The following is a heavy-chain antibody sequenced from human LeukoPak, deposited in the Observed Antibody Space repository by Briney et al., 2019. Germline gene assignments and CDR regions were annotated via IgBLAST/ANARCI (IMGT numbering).Heavy chain of an antibody. J-gene: IGHJ5*02. CDR1: GGTFSSYA. Sequence: SVKVSCKASGGTFSSYAISWVRQAPGQGLEWMGGIIPIFGTANYAQKFQGRVTITADESTSTAYMELSSLRSEDTAVYYCGRGPTAIHSDGWFDPWGQGTLVTVSS. CDR2: IIPIFGTA. D-gene: IGHD2-21*02. V-gene: IGHV1-69*01. CDR3: GRGPTAIHSDGWFDP.